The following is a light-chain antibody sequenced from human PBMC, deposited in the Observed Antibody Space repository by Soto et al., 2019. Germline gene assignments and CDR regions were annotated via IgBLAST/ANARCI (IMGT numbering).Light chain of an antibody. CDR3: SSYTTSNTRQIV. CDR2: DVS. Sequence: QSVLTQPASVSGSPGQSINISCTGTSGDVGGYNYVSWYQHHPGKAPKLIIYDVSNRPSGVSNPFSGSKSGNTASLTISGLQPEGEADYYCSSYTTSNTRQIVFGTGTKVTVL. J-gene: IGLJ1*01. V-gene: IGLV2-14*03. CDR1: SGDVGGYNY.